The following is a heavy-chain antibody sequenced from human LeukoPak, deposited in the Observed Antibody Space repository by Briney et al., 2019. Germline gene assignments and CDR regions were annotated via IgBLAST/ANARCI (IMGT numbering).Heavy chain of an antibody. V-gene: IGHV1-8*01. CDR2: MNPNSGNT. CDR3: ARGQSTGYPYYFDY. J-gene: IGHJ4*02. Sequence: GSVKVSCKASGYTSTSYDINWVRQATGQGLEWMGWMNPNSGNTGYAQKFQGRVTMTRNTSISTAYMELSSLRSEDTAVYYCARGQSTGYPYYFDYWGQGTLVTVSS. CDR1: GYTSTSYD. D-gene: IGHD3-16*02.